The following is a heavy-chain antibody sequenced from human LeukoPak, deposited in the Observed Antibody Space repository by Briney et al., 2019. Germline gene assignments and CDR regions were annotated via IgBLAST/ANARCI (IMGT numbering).Heavy chain of an antibody. V-gene: IGHV1-18*01. CDR1: SYTFTNYA. Sequence: ASVKVSCKASSYTFTNYAFTWVRQAPGQGLEWMGWISAYNGNTNYAQKLQGRITMTTDTSTSTAYMELRSLRSDDTAVYYCARGLEWLTRRHTWFDPWGQGTLVTVSS. D-gene: IGHD3-3*01. J-gene: IGHJ5*02. CDR3: ARGLEWLTRRHTWFDP. CDR2: ISAYNGNT.